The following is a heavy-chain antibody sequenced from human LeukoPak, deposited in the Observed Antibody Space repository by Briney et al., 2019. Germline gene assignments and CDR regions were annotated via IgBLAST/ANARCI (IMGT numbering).Heavy chain of an antibody. CDR2: ISAYNGNT. CDR1: GYTFTSYG. J-gene: IGHJ1*01. V-gene: IGHV1-18*01. Sequence: ASGEVSCKASGYTFTSYGISWVRQAPGQGLEWMGWISAYNGNTNYAQKLQGRVTMTTDTSTSTAYMELRSLRSDDTAVYYCARGNRWYYYGSGSYTHAEYFQHWGQGTLVTVSS. CDR3: ARGNRWYYYGSGSYTHAEYFQH. D-gene: IGHD3-10*01.